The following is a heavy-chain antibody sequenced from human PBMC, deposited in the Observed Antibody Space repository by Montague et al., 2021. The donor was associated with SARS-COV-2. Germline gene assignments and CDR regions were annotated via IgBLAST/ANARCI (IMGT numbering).Heavy chain of an antibody. CDR2: INHSEST. CDR3: ARGRAAYILTGCYFDY. V-gene: IGHV4-34*01. D-gene: IGHD3-9*01. J-gene: IGHJ4*02. CDR1: GGSFSGYY. Sequence: SETLSLTCAVYGGSFSGYYRSWIRQPPGKGLEWIGEINHSESTNYNPSLKSRVTISVDTSKNQFSLNLSSVTAADTAVYYCARGRAAYILTGCYFDYWGQGTLVTVSS.